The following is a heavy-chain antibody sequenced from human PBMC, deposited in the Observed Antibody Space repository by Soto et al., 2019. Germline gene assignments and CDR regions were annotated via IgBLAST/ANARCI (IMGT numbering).Heavy chain of an antibody. CDR2: SRDRGSGYST. V-gene: IGHV3-72*01. CDR1: GFTLSDSY. D-gene: IGHD6-19*01. CDR3: VRDTYFAGSSGSTRSFDH. Sequence: EVQLVESGGGLVQPGGSLRLSCAASGFTLSDSYIAWVRPATGKGLEWVGRSRDRGSGYSTIYAASVKGRYATSRDDSNNLVYREMNSLATEDTAGYYWVRDTYFAGSSGSTRSFDHWGQGTLVTDSS. J-gene: IGHJ5*02.